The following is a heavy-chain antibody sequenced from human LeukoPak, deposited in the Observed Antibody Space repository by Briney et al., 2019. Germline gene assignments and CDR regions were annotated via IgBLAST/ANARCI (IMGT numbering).Heavy chain of an antibody. J-gene: IGHJ4*02. D-gene: IGHD6-13*01. CDR2: IGGSGSYI. CDR1: GFTFSSYS. V-gene: IGHV3-21*01. CDR3: ARATTEAGISATGTGY. Sequence: GGSLRLSCAASGFTFSSYSMNWVRQAPGKGLEWVSSIGGSGSYIYYADLVKGRFTISRDNAKNSLYLQMNSLRAEDTAVYYCARATTEAGISATGTGYWGQGTLVTVSS.